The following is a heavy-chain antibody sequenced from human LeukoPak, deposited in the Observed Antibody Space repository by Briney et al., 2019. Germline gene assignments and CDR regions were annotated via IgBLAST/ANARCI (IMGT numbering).Heavy chain of an antibody. Sequence: SETLSLTCTVSGGSISSYYWSWIRQPAGKGLEWIGRVYPSGSADYNPSLKSRVTISIDTSKNQFSLKLRSVTAADTAVYYCARDYTEQHNYARSGYYWKWFDPWGQGTLVTVSS. D-gene: IGHD3-22*01. J-gene: IGHJ5*02. CDR2: VYPSGSA. V-gene: IGHV4-4*07. CDR1: GGSISSYY. CDR3: ARDYTEQHNYARSGYYWKWFDP.